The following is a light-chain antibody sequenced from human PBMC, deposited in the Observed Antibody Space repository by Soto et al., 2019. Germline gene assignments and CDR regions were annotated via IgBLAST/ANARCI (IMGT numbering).Light chain of an antibody. CDR3: QRYDDWGT. J-gene: IGKJ1*01. Sequence: ESVLTQSPGTLSLSPGEKATISCTTSHIARNTDLAWFQHKPGQAPRLLIYGASTRATGVPASFSGSGSGTEFTLTITSLQSEDFAVYYCQRYDDWGTFGQGTKVDIK. CDR1: HIARNTD. CDR2: GAS. V-gene: IGKV3-15*01.